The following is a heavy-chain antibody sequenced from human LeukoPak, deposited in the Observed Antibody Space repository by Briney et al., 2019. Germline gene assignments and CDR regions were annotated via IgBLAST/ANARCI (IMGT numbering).Heavy chain of an antibody. CDR3: ARLTGTREKNAFDI. J-gene: IGHJ3*02. V-gene: IGHV4-4*07. CDR1: GGSISSYY. Sequence: SETLSLTCTVSGGSISSYYWSWIRQPAGKGLEWIGRVYTSGSTNYNPSLKSRVTMSVDTSKNQFSLKLSSVTAADTAVYYCARLTGTREKNAFDIWGLGTMVTVSS. D-gene: IGHD7-27*01. CDR2: VYTSGST.